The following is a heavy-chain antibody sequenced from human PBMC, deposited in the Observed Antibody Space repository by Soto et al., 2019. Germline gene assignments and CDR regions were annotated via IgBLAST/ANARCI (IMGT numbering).Heavy chain of an antibody. V-gene: IGHV4-34*01. CDR1: GGSFSGYY. J-gene: IGHJ6*03. Sequence: SETLSLTCAVYGGSFSGYYWSWIRQPPGKGLEWIGEINHSGSTNYNPSLKSRVTISVDTSKNQFSLKLSSVTAADTAVYYCARGGRNYDILTGYYPPLYYYYYMDVWGKGTTVTVS. D-gene: IGHD3-9*01. CDR3: ARGGRNYDILTGYYPPLYYYYYMDV. CDR2: INHSGST.